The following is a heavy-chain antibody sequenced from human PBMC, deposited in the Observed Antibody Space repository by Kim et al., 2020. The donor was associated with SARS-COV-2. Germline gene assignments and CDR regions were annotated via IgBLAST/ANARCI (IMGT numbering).Heavy chain of an antibody. V-gene: IGHV3-33*01. D-gene: IGHD3-16*01. Sequence: GGSLRLSCAASGFTFSSYGMHWVRQAPGKGLEWVAVIWYDGSNKYYVDSVKGRFTISRDNSKNTLYLQMNRLRAEDTAVYYCARDRLGEYGMDVWGQGTTVTVSS. CDR3: ARDRLGEYGMDV. CDR2: IWYDGSNK. J-gene: IGHJ6*02. CDR1: GFTFSSYG.